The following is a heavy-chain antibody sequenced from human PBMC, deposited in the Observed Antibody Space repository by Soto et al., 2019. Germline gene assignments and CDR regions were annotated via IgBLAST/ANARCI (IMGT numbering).Heavy chain of an antibody. Sequence: QLQESGPGLVKPSETLSLTCKVSGDSVTTGSYYWTWIRQPPGKGLEWIGYIYYSGSTNYNPSLESRETIFAAKSGSHFSLNLTSVTADDTAVYYCARRDYAIDSWGRGTLVTVSS. D-gene: IGHD4-17*01. J-gene: IGHJ4*02. V-gene: IGHV4-61*03. CDR3: ARRDYAIDS. CDR2: IYYSGST. CDR1: GDSVTTGSYY.